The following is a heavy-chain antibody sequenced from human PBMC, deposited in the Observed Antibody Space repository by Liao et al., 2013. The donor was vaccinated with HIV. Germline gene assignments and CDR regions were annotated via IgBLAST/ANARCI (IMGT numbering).Heavy chain of an antibody. V-gene: IGHV4-59*01. CDR2: IYYSGST. Sequence: QVRLQESGPGLVKPSETLSLTCTVSGGSISSYYWSWIRQPPGKGLEWIGYIYYSGSTNYNPSLKSRVTISVDTSKNQFSLKLSSVTAADTAVYYCARTRGYCSGGSCYSEWYFDLWGRGTLVTVSS. CDR1: GGSISSYY. CDR3: ARTRGYCSGGSCYSEWYFDL. J-gene: IGHJ2*01. D-gene: IGHD2-15*01.